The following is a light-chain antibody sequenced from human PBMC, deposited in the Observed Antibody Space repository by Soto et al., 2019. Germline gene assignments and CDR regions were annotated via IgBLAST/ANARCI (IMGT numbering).Light chain of an antibody. CDR2: DGS. CDR3: CSYAGSSTYV. CDR1: SSAVGRYNL. V-gene: IGLV2-23*01. Sequence: QSVLTQPASVSGSPGQSITISCTGTSSAVGRYNLVSWYQQHPGKAPKLMIYDGSKRPLGVSNCFSGSKSGHPAPLTIPGLQAEDEADYYCCSYAGSSTYVFGTGTKVTVL. J-gene: IGLJ1*01.